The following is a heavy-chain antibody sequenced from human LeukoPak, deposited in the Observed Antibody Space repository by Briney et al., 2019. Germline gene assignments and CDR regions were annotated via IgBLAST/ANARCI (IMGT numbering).Heavy chain of an antibody. CDR3: ARPQGDYYMDV. CDR2: IISIGSTI. Sequence: PGGSLRLSCAASGFTFSDYYMSWIRQAPGKGVDWVSYIISIGSTISYAASVHCRLTISRDNAKNSLYLQMNSLRAEDTAVYYCARPQGDYYMDVWGKGTTVTVSS. CDR1: GFTFSDYY. J-gene: IGHJ6*03. V-gene: IGHV3-11*04.